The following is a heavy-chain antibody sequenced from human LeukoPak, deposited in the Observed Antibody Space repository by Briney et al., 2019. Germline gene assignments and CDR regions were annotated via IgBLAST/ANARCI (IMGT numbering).Heavy chain of an antibody. CDR2: ISAYNGNT. CDR1: GYTFTSYG. J-gene: IGHJ4*02. CDR3: ARDNPERYCSSTSCHGPNDY. V-gene: IGHV1-18*01. Sequence: GASVKVSCKASGYTFTSYGISWVRQAPGQGLEWMGWISAYNGNTNYAQKLQGRVTMTTDTSTSTAYMELRSLRSDDTAVYYCARDNPERYCSSTSCHGPNDYWGQGTLVTVSS. D-gene: IGHD2-2*01.